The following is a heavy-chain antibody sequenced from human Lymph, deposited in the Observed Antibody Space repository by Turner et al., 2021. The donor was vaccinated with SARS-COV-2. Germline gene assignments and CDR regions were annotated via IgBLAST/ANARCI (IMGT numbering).Heavy chain of an antibody. J-gene: IGHJ5*02. Sequence: VQLLASGGGVVQPRRSPRLLCGAPAFSFRSDGMHGVRQAPGKGRGWVADRWYDGSNKYYADSVKGRVTISRDNSRNTLYLQMNSLRAEDTAVYYCARAREGWGDIAVEPAAPDGFDTWGQGTLVTVSS. CDR3: ARAREGWGDIAVEPAAPDGFDT. CDR2: RWYDGSNK. V-gene: IGHV3-33*01. D-gene: IGHD2-2*01. CDR1: AFSFRSDG.